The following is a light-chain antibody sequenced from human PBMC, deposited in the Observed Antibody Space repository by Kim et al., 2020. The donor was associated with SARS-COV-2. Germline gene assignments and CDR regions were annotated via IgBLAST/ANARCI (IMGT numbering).Light chain of an antibody. CDR2: TNT. J-gene: IGLJ2*01. CDR3: AAWDDSLSGVV. CDR1: SPNIGSNY. Sequence: GQRVTISCSGSSPNIGSNYVYWYQQLPGTAPKLLIYTNTQRPSGVPDRISGSKSGTSASLAISGLRSEDEADYYCAAWDDSLSGVVFGGGTQLTVL. V-gene: IGLV1-47*02.